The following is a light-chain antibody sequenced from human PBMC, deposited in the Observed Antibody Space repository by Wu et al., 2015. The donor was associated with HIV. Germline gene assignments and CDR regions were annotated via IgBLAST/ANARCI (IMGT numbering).Light chain of an antibody. Sequence: EIALTQYPDTLSVSPGERATLSCKASQSVRRNLSWYQQKPGQAPRLLIYGASTRATGIPGRFSATGSGTEFTLTISSLQSEDSAIYYCQQYDNWPPFTFGPGTKLEIK. CDR2: GAS. CDR1: QSVRRN. J-gene: IGKJ3*01. V-gene: IGKV3-15*01. CDR3: QQYDNWPPFT.